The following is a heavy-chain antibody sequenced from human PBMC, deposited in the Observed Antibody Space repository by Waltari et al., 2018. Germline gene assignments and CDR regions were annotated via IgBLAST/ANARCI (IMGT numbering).Heavy chain of an antibody. D-gene: IGHD6-19*01. Sequence: QVQLAQSGAEVQKPGSSLKLSCKASGGAFTSYAISWLRQAPGRGLEWMGRIIPIFGTANYAQKFQGRVTITADKSTSTAYMELSSLRSEDTAVYYCARDRYSSGCDYWGQGTLVTVSS. CDR1: GGAFTSYA. V-gene: IGHV1-69*08. J-gene: IGHJ4*02. CDR2: IIPIFGTA. CDR3: ARDRYSSGCDY.